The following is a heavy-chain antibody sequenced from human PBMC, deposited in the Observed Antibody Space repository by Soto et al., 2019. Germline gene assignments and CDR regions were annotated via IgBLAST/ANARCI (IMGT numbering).Heavy chain of an antibody. CDR2: IYYSGST. D-gene: IGHD2-2*01. V-gene: IGHV4-30-4*01. J-gene: IGHJ6*02. Sequence: PSETLSLTCTVSGGSISSGDYYWSWIRQPPGKGLEWIGYIYYSGSTYYNPSLKSRVTISVDTSKNQFSLKLSSVTAADTAVYYCARYFISTSCYLLNYYYYGMDVWGQGTTVTVSS. CDR1: GGSISSGDYY. CDR3: ARYFISTSCYLLNYYYYGMDV.